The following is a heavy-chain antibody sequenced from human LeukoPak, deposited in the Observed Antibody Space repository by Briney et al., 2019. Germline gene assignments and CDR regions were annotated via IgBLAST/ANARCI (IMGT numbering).Heavy chain of an antibody. CDR1: GFTFSRYW. CDR3: VRDPNGDHIGAFDF. J-gene: IGHJ3*01. Sequence: GGSLRLSCVVSGFTFSRYWMSWVRQAPGKGLEWVASIKEGGSENYYVDSVKGRFTISRDDAKNSLYLQMNSLRAGDTAVYYCVRDPNGDHIGAFDFRGQGTMVTVSS. V-gene: IGHV3-7*01. D-gene: IGHD4-17*01. CDR2: IKEGGSEN.